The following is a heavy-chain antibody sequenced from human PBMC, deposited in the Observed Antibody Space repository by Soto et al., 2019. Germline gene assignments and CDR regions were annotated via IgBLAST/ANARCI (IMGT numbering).Heavy chain of an antibody. J-gene: IGHJ6*02. Sequence: GESLKISCKGSGYSFTSYWIGWVRQMPGKGLEWMGIIYPGDSDTRYSPSFQGQVTISADKSISTAYLQWSSLKASDAAMYYCARNNEDRSGWHYGMDVWGQGTTVTVSS. CDR3: ARNNEDRSGWHYGMDV. CDR2: IYPGDSDT. CDR1: GYSFTSYW. D-gene: IGHD6-19*01. V-gene: IGHV5-51*01.